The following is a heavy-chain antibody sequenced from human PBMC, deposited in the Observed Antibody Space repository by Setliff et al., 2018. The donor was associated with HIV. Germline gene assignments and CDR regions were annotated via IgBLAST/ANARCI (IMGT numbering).Heavy chain of an antibody. CDR3: ARDPGYKSTWYGVFDI. CDR2: INPKNGAT. Sequence: ASVKVSCKASGYTFTSYGISWVRQAPGQGLEWMGWINPKNGATNYAQKFQGRVNMTRDTSISTTYMELSRLRSDDTAVYYCARDPGYKSTWYGVFDIWGQGTMVTVSS. CDR1: GYTFTSYG. D-gene: IGHD6-13*01. J-gene: IGHJ3*02. V-gene: IGHV1-2*02.